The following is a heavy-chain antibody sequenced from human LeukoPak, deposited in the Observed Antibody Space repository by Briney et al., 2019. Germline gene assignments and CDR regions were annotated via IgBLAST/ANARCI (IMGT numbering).Heavy chain of an antibody. D-gene: IGHD3-22*01. CDR2: ISSSGSTI. J-gene: IGHJ4*02. V-gene: IGHV3-11*01. CDR1: GFTFSDYY. Sequence: GGSLRLSCTASGFTFSDYYMSWIRQAPGKGLEWVSYISSSGSTIYYADSMKGRFTISRDNAKNSLYLQMNSLRAEDTAVYYCARPAPRDYYDRLIDYWGQGTLVTVSS. CDR3: ARPAPRDYYDRLIDY.